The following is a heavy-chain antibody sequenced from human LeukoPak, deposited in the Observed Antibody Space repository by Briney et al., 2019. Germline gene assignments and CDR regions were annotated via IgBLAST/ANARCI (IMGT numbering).Heavy chain of an antibody. V-gene: IGHV3-30*02. J-gene: IGHJ6*03. CDR1: GFTFSSYE. D-gene: IGHD2-2*01. Sequence: GGSLRLSCAASGFTFSSYEMNWVRQAPGKGLEWVAFIRYDGSNKYYADSVKGRFTISRDNSKNTLYLQMNSLRAEDTAVYYCAKDWAIAGSYYCMDVWGKGTTVTISS. CDR3: AKDWAIAGSYYCMDV. CDR2: IRYDGSNK.